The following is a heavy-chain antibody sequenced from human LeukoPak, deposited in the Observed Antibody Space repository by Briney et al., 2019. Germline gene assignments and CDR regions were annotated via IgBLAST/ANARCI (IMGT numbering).Heavy chain of an antibody. Sequence: SETLSLTCAVSGGSFDGYYWTWIRQPPGKGLEWIGEINHSGSTKYNPSLKSRVTISIDMSKNQFSLKLSSVTAADMAVYYCARGRSSGYYYVSRPYYMDVWGKGTTVTVSS. J-gene: IGHJ6*03. CDR1: GGSFDGYY. CDR3: ARGRSSGYYYVSRPYYMDV. V-gene: IGHV4-34*01. D-gene: IGHD3-22*01. CDR2: INHSGST.